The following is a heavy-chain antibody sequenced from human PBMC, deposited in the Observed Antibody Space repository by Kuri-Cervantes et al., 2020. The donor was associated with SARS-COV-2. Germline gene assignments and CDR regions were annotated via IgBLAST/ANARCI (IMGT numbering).Heavy chain of an antibody. J-gene: IGHJ5*02. V-gene: IGHV4-61*05. Sequence: SETLSLTCTVSGYSISSGYYWGWIRQPPGKGLEWSGYIYYSGSTNYNPSLKSRVTISVDTSKNQFSLKLSSVTAADTAVYYCARALRCTNGVCYRSWFDPWGQGTLVTVSS. CDR2: IYYSGST. CDR3: ARALRCTNGVCYRSWFDP. CDR1: GYSISSGYY. D-gene: IGHD2-8*01.